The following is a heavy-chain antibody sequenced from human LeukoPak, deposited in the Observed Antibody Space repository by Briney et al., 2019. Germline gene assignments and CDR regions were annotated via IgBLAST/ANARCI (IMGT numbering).Heavy chain of an antibody. J-gene: IGHJ6*03. Sequence: SETLSLTCTVSGGSISSSSYYSGWIRQPPGKGLEWIGSIYYSGSTYYNPSLKSRVTISVDTSKNQFSLKLSSVTAADTAVYYCASTYSNYFYYMDVWGKGTTVTVSS. D-gene: IGHD4-11*01. V-gene: IGHV4-39*01. CDR2: IYYSGST. CDR1: GGSISSSSYY. CDR3: ASTYSNYFYYMDV.